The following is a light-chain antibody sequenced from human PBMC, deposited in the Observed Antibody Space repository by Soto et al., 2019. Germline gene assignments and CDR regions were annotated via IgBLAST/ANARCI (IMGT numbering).Light chain of an antibody. CDR1: SSDVGGYNY. CDR2: DVS. Sequence: QSALTQPASVSGSPGQSITISCTGTSSDVGGYNYVSWYQQHPGKATKLMIYDVSNRPSGVSNRFSGSKSGNTASLTISGLQAEDEADYYCSSYTSSSTLAFGGGTKVTVL. V-gene: IGLV2-14*01. J-gene: IGLJ3*02. CDR3: SSYTSSSTLA.